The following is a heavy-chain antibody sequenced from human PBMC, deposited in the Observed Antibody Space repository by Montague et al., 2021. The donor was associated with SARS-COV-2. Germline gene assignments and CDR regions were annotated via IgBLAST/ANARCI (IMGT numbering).Heavy chain of an antibody. CDR1: GFSLTNSGVG. CDR2: IYWANDK. J-gene: IGHJ6*02. Sequence: PALVKPTQTLTLTCTFSGFSLTNSGVGVAWIRQPPGRALEWLAVIYWANDKRYSPSLKSRLTIIKDTSKNQVVLTLTNLDPEDTATCYCAYTEYYDGDGFYPYSYHYYDFDVWGQGTTVTVSS. V-gene: IGHV2-5*02. D-gene: IGHD2-21*01. CDR3: AYTEYYDGDGFYPYSYHYYDFDV.